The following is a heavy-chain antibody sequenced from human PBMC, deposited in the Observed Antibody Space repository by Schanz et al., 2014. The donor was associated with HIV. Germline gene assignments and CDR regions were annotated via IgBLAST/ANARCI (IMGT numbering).Heavy chain of an antibody. CDR2: IIPIFGTA. D-gene: IGHD6-13*01. CDR3: ASDLSVYSSSSSV. J-gene: IGHJ6*02. CDR1: GGSFSSYA. V-gene: IGHV1-69*13. Sequence: QLVQSGAEVKKPGASVRVSCKASGGSFSSYAINWVRQAPGQGLEWMGGIIPIFGTANYAQKFQGRVTINADQSTTTVYMYLSSLRSDDTAVYYCASDLSVYSSSSSVWGQGTTVTVSS.